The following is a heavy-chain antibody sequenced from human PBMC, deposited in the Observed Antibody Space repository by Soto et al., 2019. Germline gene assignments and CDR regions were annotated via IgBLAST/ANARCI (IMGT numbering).Heavy chain of an antibody. CDR2: SSSSGAAI. D-gene: IGHD6-19*01. CDR1: GFTFSTSN. Sequence: EVQLEETGGGLVQPGWSLRLSCAASGFTFSTSNMMWVRQAPGKGLEWISFSSSSGAAIFYADSVGGRFTISRDNGKSSLFLQMNSLRGEDTAVDYCGRGSYGSGPPSWGQGTLVTVSS. J-gene: IGHJ5*02. V-gene: IGHV3-48*01. CDR3: GRGSYGSGPPS.